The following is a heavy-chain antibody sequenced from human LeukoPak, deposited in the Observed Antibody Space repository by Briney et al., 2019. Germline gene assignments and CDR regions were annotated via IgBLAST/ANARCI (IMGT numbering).Heavy chain of an antibody. J-gene: IGHJ5*02. CDR2: TYYTGST. CDR1: GDSIINSNYY. CDR3: ARAKLMDYGSHWFDA. V-gene: IGHV4-39*07. D-gene: IGHD3-10*01. Sequence: SETLSLTCTVSGDSIINSNYYWGWIRQAPGKGLEWIGTTYYTGSTYYNPSLRSRLIISIDTSKNQFSLRVRYVTAADTAVYYCARAKLMDYGSHWFDAWGQGTLNTVSS.